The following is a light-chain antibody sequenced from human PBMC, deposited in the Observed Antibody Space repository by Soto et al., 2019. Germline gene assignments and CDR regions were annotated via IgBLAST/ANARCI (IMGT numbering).Light chain of an antibody. Sequence: IQMTQSPSSLSAYVGDRVTITCRASQGIRDDLGWYQQKPGRAPRLLIYGASSLQSGVPSRFSGSGSGTEFTLTISSLQPEDFATYYCQQLMSYPITFGQGTRLEIK. J-gene: IGKJ5*01. CDR2: GAS. CDR1: QGIRDD. CDR3: QQLMSYPIT. V-gene: IGKV1-17*01.